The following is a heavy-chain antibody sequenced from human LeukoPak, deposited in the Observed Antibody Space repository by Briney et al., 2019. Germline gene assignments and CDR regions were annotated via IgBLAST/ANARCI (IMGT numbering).Heavy chain of an antibody. CDR1: GFTFSSYE. J-gene: IGHJ4*02. CDR3: ARDLRMVRGVYFDY. V-gene: IGHV3-48*03. CDR2: ISSSGSTI. D-gene: IGHD3-10*01. Sequence: RPGGSLRLSCAASGFTFSSYEMNWVRQAPGKGLEWVSYISSSGSTIYYADSVKGRFTISRDNAKNSLYLQMNSLRAEDTAVYYCARDLRMVRGVYFDYWGQGTLVTVSS.